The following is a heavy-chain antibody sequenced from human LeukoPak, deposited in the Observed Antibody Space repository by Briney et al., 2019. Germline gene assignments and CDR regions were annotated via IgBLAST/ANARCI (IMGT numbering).Heavy chain of an antibody. J-gene: IGHJ4*02. CDR1: GYTFSAYC. D-gene: IGHD6-19*01. Sequence: ASVKVSCKASGYTFSAYCMHWVRQAPGQGLEWMGWINPKSGGTNYAQQFQDRVTMTRDTSISSTYVELSRLKSDDTAVYYCVRDLGISGWYAPPLGYFDSWGQGTLVTVSS. CDR3: VRDLGISGWYAPPLGYFDS. V-gene: IGHV1-2*02. CDR2: INPKSGGT.